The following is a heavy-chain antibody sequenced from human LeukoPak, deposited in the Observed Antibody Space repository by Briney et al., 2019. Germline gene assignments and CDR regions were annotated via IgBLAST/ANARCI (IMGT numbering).Heavy chain of an antibody. D-gene: IGHD3-3*01. CDR3: ARGRGYDFWSGYYRNHYYYYYMDV. Sequence: GGSLRLSCAASGFTFSSYSMNWVRQAPGKGLEWVSYISSSSSTIYYADSVKGRFTISRDNAKNSLYLQMNSLRAEDTAVYYCARGRGYDFWSGYYRNHYYYYYMDVWGKGTTVTVSS. CDR2: ISSSSSTI. V-gene: IGHV3-48*04. CDR1: GFTFSSYS. J-gene: IGHJ6*03.